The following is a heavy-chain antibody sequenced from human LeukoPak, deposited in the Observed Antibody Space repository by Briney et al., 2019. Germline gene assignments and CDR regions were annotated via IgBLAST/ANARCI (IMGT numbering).Heavy chain of an antibody. V-gene: IGHV3-7*01. CDR1: GFTFSNNW. CDR2: MNIDGSEK. CDR3: ARDPVEWELLLDC. J-gene: IGHJ4*02. D-gene: IGHD1-26*01. Sequence: PGGSLRLSCPASGFTFSNNWMGWVRQPPGKLPEWVDNMNIDGSEKHDADAVTARCTICRDNARTSVYLQMNSLRVEDTAVYYCARDPVEWELLLDCWGQGTLVTVSS.